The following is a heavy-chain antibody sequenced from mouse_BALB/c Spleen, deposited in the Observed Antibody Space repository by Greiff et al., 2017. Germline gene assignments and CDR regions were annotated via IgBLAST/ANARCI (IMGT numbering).Heavy chain of an antibody. CDR2: INPYYGST. J-gene: IGHJ3*01. CDR1: GYSFTDYI. Sequence: VQLKQTGPELVKPGASVKISCKASGYSFTDYIMLWVKQSHGKSLEWIGNINPYYGSTSYNLKFKGKATLTVDKSSSTAYMQLNSLTSEDSAVYYCARFDGAYWGQGTLVTVSA. V-gene: IGHV1-39*01. CDR3: ARFDGAY.